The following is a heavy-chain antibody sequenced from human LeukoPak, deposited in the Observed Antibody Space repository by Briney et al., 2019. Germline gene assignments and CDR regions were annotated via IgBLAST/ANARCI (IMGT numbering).Heavy chain of an antibody. CDR3: ARGPSVGSGWSPDY. CDR1: GFTFSDYG. V-gene: IGHV3-48*03. D-gene: IGHD6-19*01. CDR2: ISNSGSII. Sequence: GGSLRLSCTGSGFTFSDYGMNWVRQAPGKGLEWISYISNSGSIIYYADSVKGRFTISRDNAKNSLFLQMHSLRAEDTAVYYCARGPSVGSGWSPDYWGQGTLVTVSS. J-gene: IGHJ4*02.